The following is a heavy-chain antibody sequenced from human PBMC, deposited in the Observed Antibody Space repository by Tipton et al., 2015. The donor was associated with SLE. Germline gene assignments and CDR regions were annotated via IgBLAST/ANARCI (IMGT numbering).Heavy chain of an antibody. CDR2: IWYDGSNK. CDR3: ARLNYASYCYFMDV. D-gene: IGHD2-2*01. J-gene: IGHJ6*03. CDR1: GFTFSSYG. Sequence: SLRLSCAASGFTFSSYGMHWVRQAPGKGLEWVAVIWYDGSNKNYADSVKGRFTISRDNAKNSLYLQMNSLRAEDTAVYYCARLNYASYCYFMDVWGKGTTVTVSS. V-gene: IGHV3-33*03.